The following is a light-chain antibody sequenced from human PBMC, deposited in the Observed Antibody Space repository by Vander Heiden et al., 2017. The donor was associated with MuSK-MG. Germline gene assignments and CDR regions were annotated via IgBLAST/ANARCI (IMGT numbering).Light chain of an antibody. Sequence: AIQMTQSPSSLSASVGDRVTITCRASQGIRNDLAWYQQKPGKAPKLLIYGVSTLQSGVPSRFSGSGSGTDFTLTISRLQPEDLATYYCLQDYTYPRTFGQGTKVEIK. CDR1: QGIRND. V-gene: IGKV1-6*01. J-gene: IGKJ1*01. CDR2: GVS. CDR3: LQDYTYPRT.